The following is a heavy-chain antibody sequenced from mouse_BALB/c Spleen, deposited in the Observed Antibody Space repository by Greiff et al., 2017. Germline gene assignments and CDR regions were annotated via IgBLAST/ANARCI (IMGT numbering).Heavy chain of an antibody. CDR1: GYTFTSYW. CDR2: INPSNGRT. J-gene: IGHJ4*01. Sequence: QVQLQQPGAELVKPGASVKLSCKASGYTFTSYWMHWVKQRPGQGLEWIGEINPSNGRTNYNEKFKSKATLTVDKSSSTAYMQLSSLTSEDSAVYYCARSGTDYWGQGTSVTVSS. CDR3: ARSGTDY. D-gene: IGHD3-1*01. V-gene: IGHV1S81*02.